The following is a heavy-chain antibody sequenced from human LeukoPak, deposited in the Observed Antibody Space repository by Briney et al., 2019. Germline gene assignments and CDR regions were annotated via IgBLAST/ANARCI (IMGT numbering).Heavy chain of an antibody. V-gene: IGHV4-34*01. D-gene: IGHD6-19*01. CDR3: ARGPYSSGLYVIDRRWFHP. CDR1: GGSFSGYY. CDR2: INHSGST. Sequence: SETLSLTCAVYGGSFSGYYWSWIRQPPGKGLEWIGEINHSGSTNYNPSLKSRVTISLDTSKNQFSLKLSSVTAADTAVYYCARGPYSSGLYVIDRRWFHPWGQGTLVTVSS. J-gene: IGHJ5*02.